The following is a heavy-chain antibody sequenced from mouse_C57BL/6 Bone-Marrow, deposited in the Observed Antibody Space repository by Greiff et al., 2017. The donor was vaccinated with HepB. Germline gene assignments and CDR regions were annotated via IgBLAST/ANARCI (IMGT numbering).Heavy chain of an antibody. Sequence: EVQVVESGGGLVQPGGSMKLSCVASGFTFSNYWMNWVRQSPEKGLEWVAQIRLKSDNYATHYAESVKGRFTISRDDSKSSVYLQMNNLRAEDTGIYYCTVATTVVYWYFDVWGTGTTVTVSS. J-gene: IGHJ1*03. CDR3: TVATTVVYWYFDV. CDR2: IRLKSDNYAT. D-gene: IGHD1-1*01. CDR1: GFTFSNYW. V-gene: IGHV6-3*01.